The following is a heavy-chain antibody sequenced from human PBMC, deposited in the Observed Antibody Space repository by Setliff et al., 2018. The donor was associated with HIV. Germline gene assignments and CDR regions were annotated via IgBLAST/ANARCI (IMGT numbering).Heavy chain of an antibody. CDR1: GYTFTTYP. CDR3: ARNQGDSSGWYAGDF. J-gene: IGHJ4*01. D-gene: IGHD6-19*01. CDR2: INTSGGSA. Sequence: ASVKVSCKASGYTFTTYPMHWVRQAPGQGLEWMGVINTSGGSAGYAEKFRGRVTMTRDTSTNTVYMDLRNLRSEGTAVYYCARNQGDSSGWYAGDFWGHGTLVTVSS. V-gene: IGHV1-46*01.